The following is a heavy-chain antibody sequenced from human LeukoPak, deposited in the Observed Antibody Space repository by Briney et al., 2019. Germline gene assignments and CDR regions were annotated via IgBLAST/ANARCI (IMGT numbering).Heavy chain of an antibody. CDR1: GFTFSSYA. CDR2: ISGSGGST. Sequence: PGGSLRLSCAASGFTFSSYAMSWVRQAPGKGLEWVSAISGSGGSTYYADSVKGRFTISRDNSKNTLYLQMNSLRAEDTAVYYCARGYCTNGVCSTFEYWGQGTLVTVSS. D-gene: IGHD2-8*01. J-gene: IGHJ4*02. CDR3: ARGYCTNGVCSTFEY. V-gene: IGHV3-23*01.